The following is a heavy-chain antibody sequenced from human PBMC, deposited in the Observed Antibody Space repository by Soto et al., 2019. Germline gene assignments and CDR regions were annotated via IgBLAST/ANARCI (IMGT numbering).Heavy chain of an antibody. CDR1: GFTFSSYW. CDR3: VGGRCDFWDGGSALGLYYLDF. J-gene: IGHJ4*02. D-gene: IGHD3-3*01. Sequence: EVHLVESGGGLVQPGGSLRLSCAASGFTFSSYWMSWVRQAPGKGLEWVANINQDGSEKYYVDSVKGRFTISRDDAKNSLYLQMNSLRAEATVVYYCVGGRCDFWDGGSALGLYYLDFWGRGTLVTVSS. CDR2: INQDGSEK. V-gene: IGHV3-7*03.